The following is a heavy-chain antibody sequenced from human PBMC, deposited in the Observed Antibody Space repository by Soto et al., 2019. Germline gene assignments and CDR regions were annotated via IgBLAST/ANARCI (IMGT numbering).Heavy chain of an antibody. V-gene: IGHV3-23*01. CDR3: ARDAVTGKGEWDSYDP. J-gene: IGHJ5*02. Sequence: EVQLLESGGGLVPLGGSLRLSCVASGFRIGAYAMNWFRQVPGRGLEWVSSFDGQTETSYADSVRGRFTVSRDNSKNTLYLQMSGLRAEDTAMYYCARDAVTGKGEWDSYDPWGRGTLVTVTS. D-gene: IGHD6-19*01. CDR1: GFRIGAYA. CDR2: FDGQTET.